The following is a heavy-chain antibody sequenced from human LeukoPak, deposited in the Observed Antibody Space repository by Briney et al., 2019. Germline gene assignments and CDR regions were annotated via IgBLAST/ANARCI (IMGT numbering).Heavy chain of an antibody. J-gene: IGHJ4*02. D-gene: IGHD1-26*01. CDR1: GGSISSYY. CDR2: IYYSGST. CDR3: ARHKGGSYRNLDY. Sequence: SETLSLTCTVSGGSISSYYWSWIRQPPGKGLEWIGYIYYSGSTNYNPSLKSRVTISVDTSKNQFSLKLSPVTAADTAVYYCARHKGGSYRNLDYWGQGTLVTVSS. V-gene: IGHV4-59*08.